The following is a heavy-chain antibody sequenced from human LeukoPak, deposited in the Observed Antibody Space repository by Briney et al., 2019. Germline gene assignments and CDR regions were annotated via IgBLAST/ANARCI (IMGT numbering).Heavy chain of an antibody. CDR3: ARHDYGANWFDP. D-gene: IGHD4-17*01. CDR2: IYYSGST. J-gene: IGHJ5*02. Sequence: SETLSLTCSVSGGSISRSSYYWGWIRRPPGKGLEWIGSIYYSGSTYYNPSLKSRVTTSVDTSKNQFSLKLSSVTAADTAVYYCARHDYGANWFDPWGQGTLVTVSS. V-gene: IGHV4-39*01. CDR1: GGSISRSSYY.